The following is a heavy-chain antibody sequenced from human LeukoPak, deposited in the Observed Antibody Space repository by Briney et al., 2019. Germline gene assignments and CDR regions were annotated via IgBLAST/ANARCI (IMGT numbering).Heavy chain of an antibody. CDR3: ARLPIVVIPAGLGLYYYYGMDV. Sequence: SETLSLTCTVSGGSISSGGYYWSWIRQHPGKGLEWIGYIYYSGSTYYNPSLKSQFTISVDTSKNQFSLKLSSVTAADTAVYYCARLPIVVIPAGLGLYYYYGMDVWGQGTTVTVSS. J-gene: IGHJ6*02. CDR2: IYYSGST. V-gene: IGHV4-31*01. D-gene: IGHD2-2*01. CDR1: GGSISSGGYY.